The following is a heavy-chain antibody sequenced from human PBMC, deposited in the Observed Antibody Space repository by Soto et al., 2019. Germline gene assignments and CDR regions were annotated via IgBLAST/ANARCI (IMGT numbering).Heavy chain of an antibody. V-gene: IGHV4-31*03. D-gene: IGHD2-21*02. Sequence: SEPLSLTCTVSGGSISSGGYYWSWNRQHPGKGLEWIGYICYSGSTYYNPSRKSRVTISVDTSKNPFSLKLSSVTTADTAVYYCARRSPTRVTAPRDYYYYYMDVWGKGTTVTVSS. CDR1: GGSISSGGYY. J-gene: IGHJ6*03. CDR2: ICYSGST. CDR3: ARRSPTRVTAPRDYYYYYMDV.